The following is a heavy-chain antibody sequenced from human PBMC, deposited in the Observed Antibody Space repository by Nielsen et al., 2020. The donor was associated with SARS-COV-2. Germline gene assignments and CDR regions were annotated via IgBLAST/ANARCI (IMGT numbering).Heavy chain of an antibody. J-gene: IGHJ3*02. Sequence: GSLRLSCTVSGGSLSSRNYYWGWIRQPPGKGLEWIGTIYYSGSVSYNPPLRSRVTISVDTSKKHFSLKLTSVTAADTAVYFCARGDIAVVPAAMFRGDDAFDIWGQGTMVRVSS. CDR2: IYYSGSV. V-gene: IGHV4-39*02. CDR3: ARGDIAVVPAAMFRGDDAFDI. CDR1: GGSLSSRNYY. D-gene: IGHD2-2*01.